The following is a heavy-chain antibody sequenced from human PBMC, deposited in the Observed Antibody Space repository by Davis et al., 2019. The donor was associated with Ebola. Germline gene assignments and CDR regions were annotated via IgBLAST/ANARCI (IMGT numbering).Heavy chain of an antibody. D-gene: IGHD5-12*01. CDR2: TYYNSKWYN. V-gene: IGHV6-1*01. CDR1: GDSVSSNSGA. CDR3: TRGWLRSGLDV. Sequence: PSETLSLTCDISGDSVSSNSGAWNWIRQSPSRGLEWLGRTYYNSKWYNDYAVSVKSRITINPDTSKNQFSLQLNSVTPEDTAVYYCTRGWLRSGLDVWGKGAAVIVSS. J-gene: IGHJ6*04.